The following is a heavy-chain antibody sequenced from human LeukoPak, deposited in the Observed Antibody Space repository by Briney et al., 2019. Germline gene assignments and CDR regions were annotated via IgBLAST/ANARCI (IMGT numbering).Heavy chain of an antibody. Sequence: GGSLRLSCAASGFTFSSYSMNWVRQAPGKGLEWVSSISSSSSYIYYADSVEGRFTISRDNAKNSLYLQMNSLRAEDTAVYYCARAMAYDYVWGSYRYHLDYWGQGTLVTVSS. V-gene: IGHV3-21*01. CDR2: ISSSSSYI. CDR3: ARAMAYDYVWGSYRYHLDY. CDR1: GFTFSSYS. J-gene: IGHJ4*02. D-gene: IGHD3-16*02.